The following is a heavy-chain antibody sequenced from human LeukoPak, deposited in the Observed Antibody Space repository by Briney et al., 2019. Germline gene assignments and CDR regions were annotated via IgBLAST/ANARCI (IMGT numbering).Heavy chain of an antibody. CDR1: GYTFTGYY. CDR2: INPKSGGT. Sequence: ASVKVSCKASGYTFTGYYMHWVRQAPGQGLEWMGWINPKSGGTNYAQRFQGRVTMTRDTSISSAYMELSRPRSDDAAVYYCARGGYNYGVDYWGQGTLVTVSS. J-gene: IGHJ4*02. CDR3: ARGGYNYGVDY. V-gene: IGHV1-2*02. D-gene: IGHD5-18*01.